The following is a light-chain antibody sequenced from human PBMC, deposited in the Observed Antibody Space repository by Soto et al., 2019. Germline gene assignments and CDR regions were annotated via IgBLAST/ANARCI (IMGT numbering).Light chain of an antibody. V-gene: IGLV2-23*01. Sequence: QSALTQPASVSGSPGQSITISCTGTSSDVGSYNLVSWYQHHPGKAPKLVIYENTKRPSGVSDRFSGSKSGNTASLTISGLQAEDEADYYCCSYAGSDNWAFGGGTQLTVL. CDR1: SSDVGSYNL. CDR3: CSYAGSDNWA. J-gene: IGLJ3*02. CDR2: ENT.